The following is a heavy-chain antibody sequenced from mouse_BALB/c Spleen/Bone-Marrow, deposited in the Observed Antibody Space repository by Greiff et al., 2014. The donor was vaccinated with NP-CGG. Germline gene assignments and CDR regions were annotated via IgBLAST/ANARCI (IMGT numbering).Heavy chain of an antibody. D-gene: IGHD3-1*01. CDR3: VRSRIRGWYFDV. CDR2: IFPGDSTT. CDR1: GNTFTSYD. V-gene: IGHV1-85*01. J-gene: IGHJ1*01. Sequence: QVQLQQSGVELVKPGASVKLSCKASGNTFTSYDINWVRQRPEQGLEWIGWIFPGDSTTKYNEKFKGKATLSTDKSSSTVHMQLSRLTSEASAVYFCVRSRIRGWYFDVWGAATTVPISS.